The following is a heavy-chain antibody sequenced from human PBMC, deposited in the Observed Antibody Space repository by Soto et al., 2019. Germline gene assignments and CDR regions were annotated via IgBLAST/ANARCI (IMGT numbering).Heavy chain of an antibody. CDR1: GFTFSTYT. Sequence: GGSLRLSCAASGFTFSTYTMNWVRQAPGKGLEWISSISSGSSYIYYAGSVKGRFTISRDNAKNSLFLQMNSLRADDTAVYYCARDILAGGAYPGSWGQGTKVTVSS. J-gene: IGHJ5*02. CDR2: ISSGSSYI. V-gene: IGHV3-21*01. CDR3: ARDILAGGAYPGS. D-gene: IGHD3-10*01.